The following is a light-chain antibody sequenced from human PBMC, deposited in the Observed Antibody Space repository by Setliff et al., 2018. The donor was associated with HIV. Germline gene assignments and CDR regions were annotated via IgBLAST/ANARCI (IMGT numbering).Light chain of an antibody. Sequence: SALTQPASVSGSPGQSITTSCTGTSSDVGGYSYVSWYQQHPGKAPKLIIYEVTNRPSGVSNRFSGSKSGNTASLTISGLQAEDEADYYCSSYTSSNTSYVFGAGTKVTVL. CDR2: EVT. V-gene: IGLV2-14*01. CDR1: SSDVGGYSY. J-gene: IGLJ1*01. CDR3: SSYTSSNTSYV.